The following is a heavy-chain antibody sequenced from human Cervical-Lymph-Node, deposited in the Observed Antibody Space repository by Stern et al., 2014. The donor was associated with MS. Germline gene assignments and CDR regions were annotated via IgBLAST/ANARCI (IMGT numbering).Heavy chain of an antibody. CDR3: ARRSSGWYPLKGNDYYYGMDV. D-gene: IGHD6-19*01. J-gene: IGHJ6*02. Sequence: EVQLVESGAEVKKPGESLKISCKGSGYSFTYYWIAWVRRMPGKGLEWMGIIYPDDSDTRYSPSFQGQVTISADKSINTAYLQWSSLKASDTAIYYCARRSSGWYPLKGNDYYYGMDVWGQGTTVTVSS. CDR2: IYPDDSDT. V-gene: IGHV5-51*01. CDR1: GYSFTYYW.